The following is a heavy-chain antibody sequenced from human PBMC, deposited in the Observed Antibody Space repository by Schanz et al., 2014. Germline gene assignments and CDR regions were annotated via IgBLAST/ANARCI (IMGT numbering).Heavy chain of an antibody. Sequence: VKMVESGGGLVKPGGSLRLSCAASGFNFSDYAMCWVRQAPGKGLEWVAILWHDGSKKYYADSVKGRFTVSRDNSKNTLYLQLNSLRAEDTAVYYCARDFHGYGPHLDYWGQGSLVTVSS. CDR3: ARDFHGYGPHLDY. V-gene: IGHV3-33*08. CDR2: LWHDGSKK. CDR1: GFNFSDYA. D-gene: IGHD5-12*01. J-gene: IGHJ4*02.